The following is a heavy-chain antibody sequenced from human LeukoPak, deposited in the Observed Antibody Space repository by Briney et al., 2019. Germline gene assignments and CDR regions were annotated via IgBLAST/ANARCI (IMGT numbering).Heavy chain of an antibody. V-gene: IGHV4-59*01. CDR3: ARVASTGPFDY. CDR2: IYYSGST. J-gene: IGHJ4*02. Sequence: KPSETLSLTCTVSGGSMSDYYWSWIRQPPGKELEWIGCIYYSGSTDYNPSLKSRVTMSVDTSKNQFSLKLRSVTAADTAVYYCARVASTGPFDYWGQGTLVTVSS. D-gene: IGHD2-8*02. CDR1: GGSMSDYY.